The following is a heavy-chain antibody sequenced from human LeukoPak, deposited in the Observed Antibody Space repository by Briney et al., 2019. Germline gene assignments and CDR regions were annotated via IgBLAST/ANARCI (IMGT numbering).Heavy chain of an antibody. CDR2: FDPEDGET. V-gene: IGHV1-24*01. D-gene: IGHD3-16*01. CDR3: ARCPWGGPNDY. CDR1: GYTLTELS. J-gene: IGHJ4*02. Sequence: ASVKVSCKVSGYTLTELSMHWVRQAPGKGLEWMGGFDPEDGETIYAQKLQGRVTMTTDTSTSTAYMELRSLRSDDTAVYYCARCPWGGPNDYWGQGTLVTVSS.